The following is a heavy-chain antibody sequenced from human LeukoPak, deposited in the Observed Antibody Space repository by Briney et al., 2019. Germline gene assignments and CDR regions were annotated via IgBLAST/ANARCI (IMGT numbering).Heavy chain of an antibody. J-gene: IGHJ6*02. CDR3: ARVTYYGMDV. Sequence: SETLSLTCTVSGGSISSYYWSWIRQPPGKGLEWIGYIYYSGSTNYNPSLKSRVTISVDTSKNQFSLKLSSVAAADTAVYYCARVTYYGMDVWGQGTTVTVSS. CDR2: IYYSGST. CDR1: GGSISSYY. V-gene: IGHV4-59*01.